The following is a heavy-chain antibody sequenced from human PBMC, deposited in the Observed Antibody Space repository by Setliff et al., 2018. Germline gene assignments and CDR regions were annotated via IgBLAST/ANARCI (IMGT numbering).Heavy chain of an antibody. J-gene: IGHJ5*02. CDR2: INWSGGTA. CDR3: AKGAHFSNYARVFDP. CDR1: GFTFKDYG. V-gene: IGHV3-20*04. D-gene: IGHD4-4*01. Sequence: GGSLRLSCAASGFTFKDYGMAWVRQSPGKGLEWVAGINWSGGTAGYADSVRGRFTISRDNAKSSVYLQMSSLRAEDTAFYFCAKGAHFSNYARVFDPWGQGTLVTRLL.